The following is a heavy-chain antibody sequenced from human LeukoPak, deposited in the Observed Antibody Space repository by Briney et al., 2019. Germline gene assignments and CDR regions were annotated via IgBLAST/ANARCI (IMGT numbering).Heavy chain of an antibody. D-gene: IGHD3-3*01. CDR3: ARDLSFGVGTLELAGAFDI. V-gene: IGHV1-46*01. CDR1: GDSFSNYG. Sequence: ASVKVSCKASGDSFSNYGFTWVRQAPGQGLEWMGIINPSGGSTSYAQKFQGRVTMTRDTSTSTVYMELSSLRSEDTAVYYCARDLSFGVGTLELAGAFDIWGQGTMVTVSS. J-gene: IGHJ3*02. CDR2: INPSGGST.